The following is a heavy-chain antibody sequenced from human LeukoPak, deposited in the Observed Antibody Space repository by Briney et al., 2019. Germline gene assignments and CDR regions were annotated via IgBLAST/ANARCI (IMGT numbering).Heavy chain of an antibody. J-gene: IGHJ4*02. V-gene: IGHV1-69*06. Sequence: SVKVSCKASGYSFTSHYMHWVRQAPGQGLEWMGGIIPIFGTAIYAQRFQGRVTITADKSTSTAYMELSSLRSEDTAMYYCSNYKNLRFDYWGQGTLVTVSS. CDR1: GYSFTSHY. CDR3: SNYKNLRFDY. D-gene: IGHD4-17*01. CDR2: IIPIFGTA.